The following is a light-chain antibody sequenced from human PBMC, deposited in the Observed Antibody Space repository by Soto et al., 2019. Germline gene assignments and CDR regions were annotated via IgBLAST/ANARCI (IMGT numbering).Light chain of an antibody. Sequence: QSALTQPASVSGSPGQSITISCTGTSSDVASYTLVSWYQQHPGKAPKLMIYEGYTRPSGVSDRFSGSKSGNTASLTISGLQAEDEADYYCCSYVGNTVVFVGGTKLTVL. J-gene: IGLJ2*01. CDR3: CSYVGNTVV. V-gene: IGLV2-23*01. CDR1: SSDVASYTL. CDR2: EGY.